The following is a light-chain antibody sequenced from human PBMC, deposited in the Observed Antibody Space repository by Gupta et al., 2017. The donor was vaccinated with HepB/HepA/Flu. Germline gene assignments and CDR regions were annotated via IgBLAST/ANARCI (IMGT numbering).Light chain of an antibody. Sequence: ETVLTQSPGTLSLSPGERATLSCRASQSVSSSYLAWFQQKGGQAPRLLIYGASSRATGTPDRFSGGGSGTDFTLTISRLEPEDFAVYYCRQDGSSQFTFGHGTKVEIK. CDR1: QSVSSSY. J-gene: IGKJ3*01. CDR2: GAS. CDR3: RQDGSSQFT. V-gene: IGKV3-20*01.